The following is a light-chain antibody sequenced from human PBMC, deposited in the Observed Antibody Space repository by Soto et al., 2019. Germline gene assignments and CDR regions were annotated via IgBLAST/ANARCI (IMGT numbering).Light chain of an antibody. V-gene: IGKV1-33*01. Sequence: DIQMTQSPSSLSASVGDRVTITCQASQDISNYLNRFQKKPGKAPKLLIYEASHLETGVPSRFSGSGSGTDFTFTISSLQPEDTANSMMISTVTFGGGTKVDIK. CDR2: EAS. CDR1: QDISNY. CDR3: ISTVT. J-gene: IGKJ4*01.